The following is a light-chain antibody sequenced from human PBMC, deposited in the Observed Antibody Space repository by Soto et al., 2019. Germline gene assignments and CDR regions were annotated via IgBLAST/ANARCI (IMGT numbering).Light chain of an antibody. CDR3: GTWDSSLRGGV. Sequence: QSVLTQPPSVSAAPGQKVTISCSGSSSNIGNNYVSWYQQLPGTAPKLLIYENNKRPSGIPDRFSGSKSGTSATLGITGLQTGDEADYYCGTWDSSLRGGVFGRGTKLTVL. V-gene: IGLV1-51*02. CDR1: SSNIGNNY. J-gene: IGLJ3*02. CDR2: ENN.